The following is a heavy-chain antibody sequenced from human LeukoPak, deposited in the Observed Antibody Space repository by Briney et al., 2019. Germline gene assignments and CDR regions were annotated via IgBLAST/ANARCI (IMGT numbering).Heavy chain of an antibody. CDR1: GFTFSSYA. V-gene: IGHV3-23*01. Sequence: PGGSLRLSCAASGFTFSSYAMSWVRQAPGKGLEWVSAISGSGGSTYYADSVKGRFTISRDNSKNTLYLQMNSLRAEDTAVYYCARDLPFYSGYDRGYFDYWGQGTLVTVSS. J-gene: IGHJ4*02. CDR3: ARDLPFYSGYDRGYFDY. CDR2: ISGSGGST. D-gene: IGHD5-12*01.